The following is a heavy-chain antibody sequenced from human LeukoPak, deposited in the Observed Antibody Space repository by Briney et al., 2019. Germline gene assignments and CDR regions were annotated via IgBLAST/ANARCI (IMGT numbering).Heavy chain of an antibody. CDR3: ARPYYDFWSGSSNEMSWFDP. D-gene: IGHD3-3*01. Sequence: PSETLSLTCTVSGGSISSSSYYWGWIRQPPGTGLEWIGSIYYSGSTYYNPSLKSRVTISVDTSKNQFSLKLSSVTAADTAVYYCARPYYDFWSGSSNEMSWFDPCGQGTLVTVSS. J-gene: IGHJ5*02. V-gene: IGHV4-39*07. CDR2: IYYSGST. CDR1: GGSISSSSYY.